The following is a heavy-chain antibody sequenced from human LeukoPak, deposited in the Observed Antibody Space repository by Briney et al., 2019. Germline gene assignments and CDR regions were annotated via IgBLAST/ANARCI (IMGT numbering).Heavy chain of an antibody. J-gene: IGHJ5*02. Sequence: AAVKVSCKASGYTFTSYGISCVRQAPVQGLEWMGWISAYNGNTNYAQKLQGRVTMTTDTSTSTAYMELRSLRSDDTAVYYCARGWELRRFDPWGQGTLVTVSS. V-gene: IGHV1-18*01. CDR1: GYTFTSYG. CDR2: ISAYNGNT. CDR3: ARGWELRRFDP. D-gene: IGHD2-15*01.